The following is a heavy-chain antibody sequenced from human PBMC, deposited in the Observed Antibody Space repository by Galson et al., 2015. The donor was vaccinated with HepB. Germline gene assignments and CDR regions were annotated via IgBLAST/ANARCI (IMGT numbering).Heavy chain of an antibody. D-gene: IGHD2-2*01. CDR2: IIPIFGIA. Sequence: SVKVSCKASGGTFSSYAISWVRQAPGQGLEWMGEIIPIFGIANYAQKFQGRVTITADESTSTAYMELSSLRSEDTAVYYCARGVGIVVVPAATDDAFDIWGQGTMVTVSS. CDR3: ARGVGIVVVPAATDDAFDI. V-gene: IGHV1-69*13. CDR1: GGTFSSYA. J-gene: IGHJ3*02.